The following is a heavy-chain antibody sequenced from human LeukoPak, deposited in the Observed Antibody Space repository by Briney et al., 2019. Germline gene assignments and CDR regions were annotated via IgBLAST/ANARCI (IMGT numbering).Heavy chain of an antibody. Sequence: SETLSLTCAVFGGSFSGYSWSWIRQPPGKGLEWIGEIKHSGSSNYNPSLKSRVTIFLDKSKNQFSLKLSSVTAADTAVYYCATGNYNRPFDYWGQGTLVTVSS. CDR2: IKHSGSS. CDR3: ATGNYNRPFDY. CDR1: GGSFSGYS. V-gene: IGHV4-34*01. J-gene: IGHJ4*02. D-gene: IGHD1-7*01.